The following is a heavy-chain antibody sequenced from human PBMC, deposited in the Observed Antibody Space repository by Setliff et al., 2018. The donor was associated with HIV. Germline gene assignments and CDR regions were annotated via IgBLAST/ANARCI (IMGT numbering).Heavy chain of an antibody. V-gene: IGHV4-61*02. D-gene: IGHD1-7*01. CDR1: GGSISSGSYY. J-gene: IGHJ4*02. CDR3: ARTDRRTTDFDY. Sequence: SETLSLTCTVSGGSISSGSYYWSWIRQPAGKGLEWIGRVYTSGSPNYNPSLKSRVSISVDTSKNQFSLKLSSVTAADTGVYYCARTDRRTTDFDYWGQGTLVTVSS. CDR2: VYTSGSP.